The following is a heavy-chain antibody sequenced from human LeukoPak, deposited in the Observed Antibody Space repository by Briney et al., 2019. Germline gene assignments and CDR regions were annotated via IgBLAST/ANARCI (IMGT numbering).Heavy chain of an antibody. V-gene: IGHV3-7*01. D-gene: IGHD3-3*01. J-gene: IGHJ4*02. CDR3: ARGHDFWSGYPDY. CDR1: GFNFITYW. Sequence: GGSLRLSCAASGFNFITYWMGWVRQAPGKGLEWVANIRHDGGETYYVGSVKGRFTIFRDNAKNSLYLQMSSLSAEDTAVYYCARGHDFWSGYPDYWGQGTLVTVSS. CDR2: IRHDGGET.